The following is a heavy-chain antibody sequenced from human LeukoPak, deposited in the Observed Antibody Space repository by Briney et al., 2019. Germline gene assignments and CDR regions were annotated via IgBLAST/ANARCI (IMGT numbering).Heavy chain of an antibody. Sequence: GGSLRLSCVASGFTFSTYTMNWVRQAPGKGLEWVSSISSSSTYIYYADSLKGRFTISRDNAKNSLYLQMNSLRAEDTAVYYCARDSHDYGDSDYFDYWGQGTLVTVSS. D-gene: IGHD4-17*01. V-gene: IGHV3-21*01. J-gene: IGHJ4*02. CDR2: ISSSSTYI. CDR3: ARDSHDYGDSDYFDY. CDR1: GFTFSTYT.